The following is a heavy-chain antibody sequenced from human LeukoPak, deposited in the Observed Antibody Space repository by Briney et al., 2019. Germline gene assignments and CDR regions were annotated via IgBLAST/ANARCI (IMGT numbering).Heavy chain of an antibody. CDR3: ARHGHHGDHDY. D-gene: IGHD2-21*02. J-gene: IGHJ4*02. CDR2: IYYSGST. V-gene: IGHV4-39*01. CDR1: GGSISSYY. Sequence: SETLSLTCTVSGGSISSYYWSWIRQPPGKGLEWIGSIYYSGSTYYNPSLKSRVTISVDTSKNQFSLKLTSVTAADTAVYYCARHGHHGDHDYWGQGTLVTVSS.